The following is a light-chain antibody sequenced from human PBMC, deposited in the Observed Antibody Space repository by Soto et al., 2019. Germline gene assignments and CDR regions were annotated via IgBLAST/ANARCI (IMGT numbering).Light chain of an antibody. CDR2: STN. CDR3: VLYLGVGINWV. J-gene: IGLJ3*02. CDR1: SDSVSTSHS. V-gene: IGLV8-61*01. Sequence: QTVVTQEPSLSVSPGGTVTLTCGLTSDSVSTSHSPSWYQQIPGQPPRTLMYSTNTRSYGVPDRFSGSIVGNKAALTITGARADDECDYYCVLYLGVGINWVFGGGTKVTVL.